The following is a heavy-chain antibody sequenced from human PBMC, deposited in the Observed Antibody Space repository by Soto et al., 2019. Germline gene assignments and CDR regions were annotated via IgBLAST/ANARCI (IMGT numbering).Heavy chain of an antibody. CDR3: ASEEDGSGSYYKPYYYYGMDV. D-gene: IGHD3-10*01. Sequence: ASVKVSCKASGYTFTSYAMHWVRQAPGQRLEWMGWINAGNGNTKYSQKFQGRVTITRDTSASTAYMELSSLRSEDTDVYYCASEEDGSGSYYKPYYYYGMDVWGQGTTVTVSS. CDR1: GYTFTSYA. V-gene: IGHV1-3*01. CDR2: INAGNGNT. J-gene: IGHJ6*02.